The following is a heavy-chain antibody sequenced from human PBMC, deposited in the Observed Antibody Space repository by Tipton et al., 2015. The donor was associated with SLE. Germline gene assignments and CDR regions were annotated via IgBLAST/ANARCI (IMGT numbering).Heavy chain of an antibody. D-gene: IGHD3-22*01. J-gene: IGHJ3*02. CDR3: ARPHYCDSGGYPRHAFDI. Sequence: QLVQSGAEVKKPGESLKISCKGSGYSFTSYWIGWVRQMPGKGLEWMGIIYPGDSDTRYSPSFQGQVTISADKSISTAYLQWSSLKATNTAMYYCARPHYCDSGGYPRHAFDIWGQGTMATVSS. CDR2: IYPGDSDT. CDR1: GYSFTSYW. V-gene: IGHV5-51*03.